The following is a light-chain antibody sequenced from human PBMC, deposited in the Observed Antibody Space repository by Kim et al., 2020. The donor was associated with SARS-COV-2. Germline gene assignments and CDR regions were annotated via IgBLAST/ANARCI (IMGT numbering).Light chain of an antibody. J-gene: IGLJ3*02. CDR1: VLAKKY. V-gene: IGLV3-27*01. CDR3: YAAADNTWV. CDR2: QDS. Sequence: SVDPGQTARITCSGDVLAKKYARWFQQKPGQAPVLVIYQDSERPSGIPARFSGSSSGTTVTLTISGAQVEDEADYYCYAAADNTWVFGGGTQLPVL.